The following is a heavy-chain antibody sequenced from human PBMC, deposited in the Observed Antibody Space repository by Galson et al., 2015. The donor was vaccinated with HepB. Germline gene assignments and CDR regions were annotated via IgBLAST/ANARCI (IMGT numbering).Heavy chain of an antibody. J-gene: IGHJ4*02. D-gene: IGHD5-18*01. CDR1: GYTFTNYG. Sequence: SVKVSCKASGYTFTNYGISWVRQAPGQGLEWMGWIAPYNSKKNFAQNFQGRVTMTTDTSTSTAYMELRSLRSDDTAVYYCARAKIGYSYVDHWGQGTLVTVSS. V-gene: IGHV1-18*01. CDR2: IAPYNSKK. CDR3: ARAKIGYSYVDH.